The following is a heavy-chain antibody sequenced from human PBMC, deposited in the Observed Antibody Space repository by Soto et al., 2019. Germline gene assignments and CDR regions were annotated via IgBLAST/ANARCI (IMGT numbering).Heavy chain of an antibody. CDR3: AREGSYSAYNFAHGIQLWSFDF. CDR2: IFSSGST. D-gene: IGHD5-12*01. Sequence: TSETLSLTCPVSGGSINTFYWSWVRQPAGKGLEWIGRIFSSGSTSFNPSLESRVAMSVDTSKNHFSLNLSSVTAADKAVYYCAREGSYSAYNFAHGIQLWSFDFWGQGALVTVSS. CDR1: GGSINTFY. V-gene: IGHV4-4*07. J-gene: IGHJ4*02.